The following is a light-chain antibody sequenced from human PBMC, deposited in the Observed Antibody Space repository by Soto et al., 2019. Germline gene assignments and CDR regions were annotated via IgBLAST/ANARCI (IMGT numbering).Light chain of an antibody. Sequence: QSALTQPASVSGSPGQSITISCTGASSDVDAYDYVSWYQQHPGKAPKLMIYDVSSRPSGVSDRFSGSKSGNTASLTISGVQAEDEADYYCSSYTTSLTYVFGTGTKVTVL. J-gene: IGLJ1*01. CDR1: SSDVDAYDY. V-gene: IGLV2-14*03. CDR2: DVS. CDR3: SSYTTSLTYV.